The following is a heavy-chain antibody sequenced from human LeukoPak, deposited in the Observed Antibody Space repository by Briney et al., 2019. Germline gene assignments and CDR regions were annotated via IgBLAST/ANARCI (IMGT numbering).Heavy chain of an antibody. CDR3: ARDGYSGYSFDY. CDR2: IFSSGTT. CDR1: GGSINNYY. Sequence: SETLSLTCTVSGGSINNYYWNWIRQPPGKGLEWIGRIFSSGTTHYNPSLKSRVTMSVDTSKNQFSLKLSSVTAADTAVYYCARDGYSGYSFDYWGQGTLVTVSS. D-gene: IGHD5-12*01. V-gene: IGHV4-4*07. J-gene: IGHJ4*02.